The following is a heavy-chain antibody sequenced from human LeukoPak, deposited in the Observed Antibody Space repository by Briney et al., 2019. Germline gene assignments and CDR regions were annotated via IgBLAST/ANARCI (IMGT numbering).Heavy chain of an antibody. CDR1: GFTFSSFA. V-gene: IGHV3-23*01. CDR2: ISGSGGRT. Sequence: GGSLRLSCAASGFTFSSFAMSWVRQAPEKGLEWVSAISGSGGRTHLADSVKGRFTISRDNSKNTLYLQMNSLRAEDTAVYYCAKDRTTVTTPEYWGQGTQVTVSS. D-gene: IGHD4-17*01. CDR3: AKDRTTVTTPEY. J-gene: IGHJ4*02.